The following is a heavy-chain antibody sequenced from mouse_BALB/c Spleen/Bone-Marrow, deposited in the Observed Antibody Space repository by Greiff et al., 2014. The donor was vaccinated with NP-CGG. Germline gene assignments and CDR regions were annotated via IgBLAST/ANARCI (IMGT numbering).Heavy chain of an antibody. CDR3: ARHETGTGQYFDY. J-gene: IGHJ2*01. CDR1: GLTFSNYN. V-gene: IGHV5-12-2*01. CDR2: ISNGGGNT. Sequence: EVMLVESGGDLVRPGGSLKLSCAASGLTFSNYNISWVRQTPEKRLERVAYISNGGGNTYYPDTVKGRFTISRDNAKNTLYLQMTSLKSEDTAIYYCARHETGTGQYFDYWGQGTTLTVSS. D-gene: IGHD4-1*01.